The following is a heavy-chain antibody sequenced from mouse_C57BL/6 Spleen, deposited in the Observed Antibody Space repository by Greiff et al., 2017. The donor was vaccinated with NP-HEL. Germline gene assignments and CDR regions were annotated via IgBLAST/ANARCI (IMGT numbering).Heavy chain of an antibody. CDR1: GFTFSSYT. Sequence: EVQGVESGGGLVKPGGSLKLSCAASGFTFSSYTMSWVRQTPEKRLEWVATISGGGGNTYYPDSVKGRFTISRDNAKNTLYLQMSSLRSEDTALYYCARGLIYYDYDDYFDYWGQGTTLTVSS. J-gene: IGHJ2*01. V-gene: IGHV5-9*01. CDR2: ISGGGGNT. CDR3: ARGLIYYDYDDYFDY. D-gene: IGHD2-4*01.